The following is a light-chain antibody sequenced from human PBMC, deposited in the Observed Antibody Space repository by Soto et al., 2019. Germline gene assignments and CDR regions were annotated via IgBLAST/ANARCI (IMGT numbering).Light chain of an antibody. CDR2: SAS. V-gene: IGKV3-20*01. J-gene: IGKJ5*01. CDR3: QQYGSSPYT. CDR1: QSVSSSY. Sequence: IVLTQSPGTLSLSPGERATLSCRASQSVSSSYLAWYQQKPGQAPRLLIYSASGRATTIPDRFSGSGSGTDFTLTISSLEPEVFALYYCQQYGSSPYTFGQGTRLEIK.